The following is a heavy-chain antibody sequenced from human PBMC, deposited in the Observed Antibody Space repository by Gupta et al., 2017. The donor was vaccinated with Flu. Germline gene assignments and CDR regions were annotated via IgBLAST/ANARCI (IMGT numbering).Heavy chain of an antibody. J-gene: IGHJ4*02. V-gene: IGHV4-59*01. CDR2: VYYSGIT. CDR3: TRGYGYNGNDF. Sequence: SWIRQPPGKGLEWIGYVYYSGITNYNPSLKSRVNISIDPSKNKFSLKLSSVTAADTAFYYCTRGYGYNGNDFWGQGALVTVSS. D-gene: IGHD1-20*01.